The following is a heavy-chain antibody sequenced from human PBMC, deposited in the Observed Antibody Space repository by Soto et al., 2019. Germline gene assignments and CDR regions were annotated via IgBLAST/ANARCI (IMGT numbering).Heavy chain of an antibody. D-gene: IGHD3-3*01. V-gene: IGHV3-23*01. CDR2: ISGSADGT. J-gene: IGHJ3*01. CDR1: GFTFDSYA. Sequence: EVKLLESGGGLAQPGGSLRLSCVGSGFTFDSYAISWVRQAPGERLQWIAAISGSADGTDYAHSVRGRFTISRDNAKKTVHLQMDSLRVGDRAVYLCAKDTVGGYSFWSGYYSDGLDVWGQGTLVTVS. CDR3: AKDTVGGYSFWSGYYSDGLDV.